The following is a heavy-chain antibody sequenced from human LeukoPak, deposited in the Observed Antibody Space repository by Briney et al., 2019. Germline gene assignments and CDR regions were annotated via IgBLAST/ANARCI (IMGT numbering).Heavy chain of an antibody. Sequence: GGSLRLSCAASGFTFSTYGIHWVRQAPGRGLEWVAYIRNDGSNKYYADSVKGRFTISRDNSKNTLYLQIDSLRDEDTAVYYCAKARLLLGYFDYWGQGTLVIVSS. CDR2: IRNDGSNK. CDR1: GFTFSTYG. J-gene: IGHJ4*02. CDR3: AKARLLLGYFDY. V-gene: IGHV3-30*02. D-gene: IGHD2-15*01.